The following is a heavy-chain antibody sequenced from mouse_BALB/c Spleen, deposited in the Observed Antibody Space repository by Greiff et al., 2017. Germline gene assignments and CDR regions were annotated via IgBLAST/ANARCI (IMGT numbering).Heavy chain of an antibody. CDR1: GYAFSSYW. Sequence: QVHVKQSGAELVRPGSSVKISCKASGYAFSSYWMNWVKQRPGQGLEWIGQIYPGDGDTNYNGKFKGKATLTADKSSSTAYMQLSSLTSEDSAVYFCARTGLRDYFDYWGQGTTLTVSS. J-gene: IGHJ2*01. CDR3: ARTGLRDYFDY. D-gene: IGHD1-1*01. CDR2: IYPGDGDT. V-gene: IGHV1-80*01.